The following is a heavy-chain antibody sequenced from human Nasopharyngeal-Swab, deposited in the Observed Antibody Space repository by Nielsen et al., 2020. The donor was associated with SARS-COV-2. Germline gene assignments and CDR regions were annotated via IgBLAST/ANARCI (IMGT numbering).Heavy chain of an antibody. D-gene: IGHD2-15*01. CDR1: GFTFDDYT. J-gene: IGHJ4*02. Sequence: GEFLKISCAASGFTFDDYTMHWVRQAPGKGLEWVSLISWDGGSTYYADSVKGRFTISRDNSKNSLYLQMNSLRTEDTALYYCAMIGGSVIDYWGQGTLVTVSS. CDR2: ISWDGGST. V-gene: IGHV3-43*01. CDR3: AMIGGSVIDY.